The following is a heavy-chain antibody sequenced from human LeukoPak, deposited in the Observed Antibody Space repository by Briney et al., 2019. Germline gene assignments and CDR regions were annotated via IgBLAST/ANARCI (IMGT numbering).Heavy chain of an antibody. J-gene: IGHJ4*02. CDR1: GFTFSDHY. Sequence: PGGSLRLSCAASGFTFSDHYMDWVRQAPGKGLEWVGRTRNKANSYTTEYAASVKGRFTISRDDSKNSLYLQMNSLKTEDTAVCYCARGGRGYSYGYPYWGQGTLVTVSS. CDR2: TRNKANSYTT. D-gene: IGHD5-18*01. CDR3: ARGGRGYSYGYPY. V-gene: IGHV3-72*01.